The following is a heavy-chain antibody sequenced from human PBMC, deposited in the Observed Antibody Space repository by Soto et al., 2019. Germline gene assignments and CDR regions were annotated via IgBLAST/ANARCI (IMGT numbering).Heavy chain of an antibody. CDR1: GGSLSGYY. V-gene: IGHV4-34*01. Sequence: PSETLSLTCAVYGGSLSGYYWSWIRQPPGKGLEWIGEINHSGSTNYNPSLKSRVTISVDTSKNQFSLKLSSVTAADTAVYYCARTTGRPTILFDYWGQGTLVTVSS. D-gene: IGHD5-12*01. CDR2: INHSGST. CDR3: ARTTGRPTILFDY. J-gene: IGHJ4*02.